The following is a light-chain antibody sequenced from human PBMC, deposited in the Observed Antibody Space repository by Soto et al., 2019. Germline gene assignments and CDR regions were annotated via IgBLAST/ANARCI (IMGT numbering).Light chain of an antibody. Sequence: DIQMTQSPSTLSASVGDRVTITCRASQSISSWLAWYQQKPGKAPKLLIYDASSLESGVPSRFSGSGSGTEFTLHISSLQPDDFATYYCQQYNSYSVWTFGQGTKVEIK. V-gene: IGKV1-5*01. CDR2: DAS. CDR1: QSISSW. CDR3: QQYNSYSVWT. J-gene: IGKJ1*01.